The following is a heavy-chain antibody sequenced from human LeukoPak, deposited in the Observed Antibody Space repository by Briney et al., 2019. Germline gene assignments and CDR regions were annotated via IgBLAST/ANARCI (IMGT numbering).Heavy chain of an antibody. CDR3: ANAKKVTGFDY. Sequence: GGSLRLSCAASGFTFSSYAMSWVRQAPGKGLEWVSAISGSGGSTYYADSVKGRFTISRDNSKNTLYLQMSSLRAEDTAVYYCANAKKVTGFDYWGRGTLVTVSS. J-gene: IGHJ4*02. CDR2: ISGSGGST. V-gene: IGHV3-23*01. CDR1: GFTFSSYA.